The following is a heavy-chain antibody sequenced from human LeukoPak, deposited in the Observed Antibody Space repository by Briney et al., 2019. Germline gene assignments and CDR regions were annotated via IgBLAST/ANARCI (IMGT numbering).Heavy chain of an antibody. CDR2: ISYDGSNK. D-gene: IGHD6-13*01. Sequence: GGSLRLSCAASGFTFSSYAMHWVRQAPGKGLEWVAVISYDGSNKYYADSVKGRFTISRDNSKNTLYLQMNSLRAEDTAVYYCARDGIAAAGLFDYWGQGTLVTVSS. V-gene: IGHV3-30-3*01. J-gene: IGHJ4*02. CDR1: GFTFSSYA. CDR3: ARDGIAAAGLFDY.